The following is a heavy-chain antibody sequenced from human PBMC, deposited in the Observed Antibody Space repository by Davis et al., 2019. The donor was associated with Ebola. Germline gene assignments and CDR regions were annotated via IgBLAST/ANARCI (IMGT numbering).Heavy chain of an antibody. D-gene: IGHD3-10*02. CDR1: GGSFSGYY. Sequence: SETLSLTCAVSGGSFSGYYWSWIRQPPGKGLEWIGAINHSGSTNYNPSLKSRVTISVDTSKNQFSLKLSSVTAADTAVYYCARARYYYGRGRLDPWGQGTLVTVSS. CDR2: INHSGST. CDR3: ARARYYYGRGRLDP. J-gene: IGHJ5*02. V-gene: IGHV4-34*01.